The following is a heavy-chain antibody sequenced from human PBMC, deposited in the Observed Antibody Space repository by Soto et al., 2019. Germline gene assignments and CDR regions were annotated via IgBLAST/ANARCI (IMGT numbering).Heavy chain of an antibody. Sequence: SETLSLTCTVSGGSVSSGSYSWIWIRQPPVKGVEWIGDIYYSGRTTNEPSLKSRVTISMDTSKNQFSLKVSSVTAADTAVYFCARVSSWASSMDVWGPGTTVTVSS. CDR3: ARVSSWASSMDV. CDR1: GGSVSSGSYS. CDR2: IYYSGRT. D-gene: IGHD6-13*01. J-gene: IGHJ6*02. V-gene: IGHV4-61*01.